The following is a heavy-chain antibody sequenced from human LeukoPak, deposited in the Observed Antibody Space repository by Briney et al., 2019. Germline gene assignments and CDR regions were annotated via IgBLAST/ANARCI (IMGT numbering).Heavy chain of an antibody. D-gene: IGHD3-22*01. CDR2: IHNSGST. Sequence: SETLSLTCTVSGGSISNFYWSWIRQPPGKGLEWIGYIHNSGSTKYNPSLKSRVTISVVTANNQFSLKASSVTAAGTAVYYCARSPYYDSSGINFDYWGQGTLVTVSS. CDR1: GGSISNFY. V-gene: IGHV4-59*01. CDR3: ARSPYYDSSGINFDY. J-gene: IGHJ4*02.